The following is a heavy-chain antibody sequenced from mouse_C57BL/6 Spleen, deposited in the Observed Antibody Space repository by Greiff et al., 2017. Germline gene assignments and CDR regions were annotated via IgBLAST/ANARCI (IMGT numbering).Heavy chain of an antibody. CDR1: GYAFSSSW. J-gene: IGHJ4*01. V-gene: IGHV1-82*01. D-gene: IGHD2-1*01. CDR2: IYPGDGDT. Sequence: VQLQQSGPELVKPGASVKISCKASGYAFSSSWMNWVKQRPGKGLEWIGRIYPGDGDTNYNGKFKGKATLTADKSSSTAYMQLSSLTSEDSAVYFCARGYYGNSGAMDYWGQGTSVTVSS. CDR3: ARGYYGNSGAMDY.